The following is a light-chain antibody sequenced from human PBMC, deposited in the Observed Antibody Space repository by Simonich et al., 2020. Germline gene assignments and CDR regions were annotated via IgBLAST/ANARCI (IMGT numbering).Light chain of an antibody. J-gene: IGKJ2*02. CDR3: MAPLQTTCT. CDR1: QSLLHSNGYNY. Sequence: DIVMTQSPLSLPVTPGEPASISCRSSQSLLHSNGYNYLDWYLQKPGQSPQLLIYLGSNRAAGVPDRFSGSGSGTDFTLKISSVEAEDVGVDYGMAPLQTTCTFGQGTKLEIK. CDR2: LGS. V-gene: IGKV2-28*01.